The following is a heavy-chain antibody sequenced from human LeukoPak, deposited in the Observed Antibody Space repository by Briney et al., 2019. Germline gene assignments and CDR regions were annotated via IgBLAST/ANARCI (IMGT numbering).Heavy chain of an antibody. V-gene: IGHV1-46*01. CDR3: AKDLRWDHPGFDP. D-gene: IGHD4-23*01. CDR1: GYTFSNYL. CDR2: INPGGGST. Sequence: ASVKVSCKASGYTFSNYLITWVRQAPGQGLEWMGIINPGGGSTSYAQKFQDRVTMTRDTSTSTVYMELSSLRSEDTAVYYCAKDLRWDHPGFDPWGQGTLVIVSS. J-gene: IGHJ5*02.